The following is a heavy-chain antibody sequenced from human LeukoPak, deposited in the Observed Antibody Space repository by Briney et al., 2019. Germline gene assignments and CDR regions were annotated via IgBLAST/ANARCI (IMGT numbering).Heavy chain of an antibody. CDR3: AKEQWELLTNAFDI. CDR2: ISSGDST. D-gene: IGHD1-26*01. J-gene: IGHJ3*02. CDR1: GFTFSSYA. Sequence: GGSLRLSCAASGFTFSSYAMSWVRQAPGKGLEWVSTISSGDSTYYADSVKGRFTISRDNSKNTLYLQMNSLRAEDTAVYYCAKEQWELLTNAFDIWGQGTMVTVSS. V-gene: IGHV3-23*01.